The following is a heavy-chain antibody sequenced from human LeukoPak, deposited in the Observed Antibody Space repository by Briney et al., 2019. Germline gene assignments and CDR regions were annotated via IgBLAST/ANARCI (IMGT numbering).Heavy chain of an antibody. D-gene: IGHD5-18*01. CDR3: ARVDTVMAYYFDL. J-gene: IGHJ4*02. V-gene: IGHV3-23*01. CDR1: GFIFNSYA. CDR2: ISGSGGTT. Sequence: GGSLRLSCAASGFIFNSYAMTWVRQAPGKGLEWVSIISGSGGTTFYADSVKGRFTISRHNSRNTLYLQMNSLRAEDTAVYYCARVDTVMAYYFDLWGQGTLVTVSS.